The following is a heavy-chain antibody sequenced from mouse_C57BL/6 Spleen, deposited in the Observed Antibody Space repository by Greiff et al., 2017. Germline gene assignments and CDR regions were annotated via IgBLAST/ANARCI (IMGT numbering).Heavy chain of an antibody. V-gene: IGHV1-64*01. D-gene: IGHD2-5*01. Sequence: QVQLQQPGAELVKPGASVKLSCTASGYTFTSYWMHWVKQRPGQGLEWIGMIHPNCGSTNYAEKFKGKATLTVDKSSSTAYLQLSSLTSEDSAVYYCARGDYRNPFAYWGQGTLVTVSA. J-gene: IGHJ3*01. CDR1: GYTFTSYW. CDR3: ARGDYRNPFAY. CDR2: IHPNCGST.